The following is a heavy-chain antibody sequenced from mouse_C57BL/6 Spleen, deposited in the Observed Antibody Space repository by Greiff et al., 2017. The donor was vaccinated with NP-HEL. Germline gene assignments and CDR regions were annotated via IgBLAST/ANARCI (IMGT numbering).Heavy chain of an antibody. CDR3: ALITTVVAEDY. D-gene: IGHD1-1*01. Sequence: VQLQQPGAELVRPGSSVKLSCKASGYTFTSYWMHWVKQRPIQGLEWIGNIDPSDSETHYNQKFKDKATLTVDKSSSTAYMQLSSLTSEDSAVYYCALITTVVAEDYWGQGTTLTVSS. V-gene: IGHV1-52*01. J-gene: IGHJ2*01. CDR2: IDPSDSET. CDR1: GYTFTSYW.